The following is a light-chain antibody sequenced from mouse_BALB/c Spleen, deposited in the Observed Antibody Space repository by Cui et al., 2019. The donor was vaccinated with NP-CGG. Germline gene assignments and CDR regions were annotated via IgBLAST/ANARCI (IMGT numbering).Light chain of an antibody. CDR3: ALWYSNHWV. Sequence: QAVVTQESVLTTSPGETVTITCRSSTGAVTTSNYANWVQEKPDHLFTGLIGGTNNRAPGVPARFSGSLIGDKAALTITGAQTEDEAMYFCALWYSNHWVFGGGTKLTVL. J-gene: IGLJ1*01. V-gene: IGLV1*01. CDR1: TGAVTTSNY. CDR2: GTN.